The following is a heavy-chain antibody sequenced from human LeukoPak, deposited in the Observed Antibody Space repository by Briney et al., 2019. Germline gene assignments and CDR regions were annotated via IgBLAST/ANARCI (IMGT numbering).Heavy chain of an antibody. Sequence: PGGSLRLSCAASGFTFSSYAMHWVRQAPGKGLEWVSLISANGGDTYYADSVKGRFTISTDNSKNTLYLQMNSLRAEDTAVYYCAKASGSGYGKDYFDYWGQGTLVTVSS. CDR2: ISANGGDT. V-gene: IGHV3-23*01. J-gene: IGHJ4*02. CDR3: AKASGSGYGKDYFDY. CDR1: GFTFSSYA. D-gene: IGHD1-26*01.